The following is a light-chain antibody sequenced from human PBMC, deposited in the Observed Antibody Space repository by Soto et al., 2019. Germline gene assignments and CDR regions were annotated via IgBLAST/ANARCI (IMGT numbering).Light chain of an antibody. J-gene: IGKJ1*01. CDR3: QQDETCSPWT. Sequence: DIQMTQSPSILSASVGDRVTITCRASQRIDTWLAWYQQKPGTAPKLLIYKATILQSGVPSRFSGSGSGTEFPLAISSLEPDDFATDYCQQDETCSPWTFGQGTKVE. V-gene: IGKV1-5*03. CDR2: KAT. CDR1: QRIDTW.